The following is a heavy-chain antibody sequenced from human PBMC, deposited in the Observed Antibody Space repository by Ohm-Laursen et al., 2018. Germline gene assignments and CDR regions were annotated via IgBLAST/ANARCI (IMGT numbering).Heavy chain of an antibody. CDR3: ARDFGWGWDY. D-gene: IGHD6-19*01. Sequence: SLRLSCAASGLTFSNFWMSWVRQAPGKGLEWLANIAPDGGAKYYVDSVKGRFTMSRDNTKGSLYLQMYGLRAEDTAVYYCARDFGWGWDYWGQGSLVTVSS. CDR2: IAPDGGAK. J-gene: IGHJ4*02. V-gene: IGHV3-7*01. CDR1: GLTFSNFW.